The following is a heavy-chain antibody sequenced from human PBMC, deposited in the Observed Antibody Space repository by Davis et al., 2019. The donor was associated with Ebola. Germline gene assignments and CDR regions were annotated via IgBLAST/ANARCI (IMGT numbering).Heavy chain of an antibody. V-gene: IGHV3-30*03. D-gene: IGHD5-12*01. Sequence: GGSLRLSCAASGSTFSGYWMHWVRQAPGKGLEWVAVISYDGSNKYYADSVKGRFTISRDNSKNTLYLQMNSLRAEDTAVYYCSMATMSQGTNFDYWGQGTLVTVSS. CDR2: ISYDGSNK. CDR3: SMATMSQGTNFDY. J-gene: IGHJ4*02. CDR1: GSTFSGYW.